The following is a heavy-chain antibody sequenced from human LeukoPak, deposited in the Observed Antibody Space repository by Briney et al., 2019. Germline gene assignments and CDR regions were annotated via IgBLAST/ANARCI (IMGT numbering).Heavy chain of an antibody. J-gene: IGHJ5*02. CDR2: ISSSSSTI. CDR3: ARDSAVAGAPFDP. V-gene: IGHV3-48*04. D-gene: IGHD6-19*01. Sequence: GGSLSLSFAASGFTVSSNYMSWVRPAPGKGLEWVSYISSSSSTIYYADSVKGRFTISRDNAKNSLYLQMNSLRAEDTAVYYCARDSAVAGAPFDPWGQGTLVTVSS. CDR1: GFTVSSNY.